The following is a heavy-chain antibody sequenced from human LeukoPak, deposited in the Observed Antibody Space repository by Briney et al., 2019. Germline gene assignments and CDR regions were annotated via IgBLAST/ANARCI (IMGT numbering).Heavy chain of an antibody. CDR1: GGSISSSSYY. J-gene: IGHJ6*03. V-gene: IGHV4-39*01. CDR3: ARHRSLAGCSSTSCYNYYMDV. Sequence: SETLSLTCTVSGGSISSSSYYWGWIRQPPGKGLEWIGSIYYSGSTYYNPSLKSRVTISVDTSKNQFSLKLSSVTAADTAVYYCARHRSLAGCSSTSCYNYYMDVWGKGTTVTISS. D-gene: IGHD2-2*01. CDR2: IYYSGST.